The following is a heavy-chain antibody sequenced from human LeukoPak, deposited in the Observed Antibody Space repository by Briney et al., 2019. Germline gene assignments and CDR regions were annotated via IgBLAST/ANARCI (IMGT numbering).Heavy chain of an antibody. CDR1: GYTFTSYD. V-gene: IGHV1-8*01. D-gene: IGHD3-10*01. Sequence: ASVKVSCKASGYTFTSYDINWVRQATGQGLEWMGWMNPNSGNTGYAQKFQGRVTMTRNTSISTAYMELRSLRSDDTAVYYCARDGDGSGSYRHWGQGTLVTVSS. CDR2: MNPNSGNT. CDR3: ARDGDGSGSYRH. J-gene: IGHJ4*02.